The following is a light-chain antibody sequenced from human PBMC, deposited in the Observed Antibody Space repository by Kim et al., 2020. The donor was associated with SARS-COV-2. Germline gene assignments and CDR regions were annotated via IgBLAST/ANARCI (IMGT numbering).Light chain of an antibody. CDR1: ICGYQY. J-gene: IGLJ3*02. V-gene: IGLV3-1*01. CDR2: KDT. CDR3: QAWDSGTAVV. Sequence: VTQGRTPTITCAVDICGYQYVFWYQPKPGQSPVLVIYKDTKRPSGIPERFSASNSGNTATLTISGTQATDEADYYCQAWDSGTAVVFGEGTQLTVL.